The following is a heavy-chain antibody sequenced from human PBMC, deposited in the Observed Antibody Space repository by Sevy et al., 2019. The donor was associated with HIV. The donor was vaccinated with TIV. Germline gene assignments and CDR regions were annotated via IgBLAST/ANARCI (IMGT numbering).Heavy chain of an antibody. V-gene: IGHV3-30-3*01. CDR1: GFTLSNYV. Sequence: GGSLRLSCAASGFTLSNYVMHWVRQAPGKGLEWVAVISHEGNYKNYAHSVKVRFTISRDDFKNTLYLQMSSLRPEDTAVYFCARLFSCGGDCYYLDYWGQGTLVTVSS. D-gene: IGHD2-21*02. CDR3: ARLFSCGGDCYYLDY. J-gene: IGHJ4*02. CDR2: ISHEGNYK.